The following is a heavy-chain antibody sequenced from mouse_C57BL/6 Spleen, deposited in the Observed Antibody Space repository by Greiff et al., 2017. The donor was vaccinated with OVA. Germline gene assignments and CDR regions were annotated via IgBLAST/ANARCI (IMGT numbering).Heavy chain of an antibody. CDR1: GYTFTDYY. CDR3: ARHGTRGSSFAY. D-gene: IGHD1-1*01. Sequence: EVKLVESGPVLVKPGASVKMSCKASGYTFTDYYMNWVKQSHGKSLEWIGVINPYNGGTSYNQKFKGKATLTVDKSSSTAYMELNSLTSEDSAVYYCARHGTRGSSFAYWGQGTLVTVSA. J-gene: IGHJ3*01. CDR2: INPYNGGT. V-gene: IGHV1-19*01.